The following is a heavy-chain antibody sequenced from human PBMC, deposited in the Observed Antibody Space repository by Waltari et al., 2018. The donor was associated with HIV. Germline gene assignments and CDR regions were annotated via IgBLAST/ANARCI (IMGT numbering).Heavy chain of an antibody. CDR1: GFTFDDYA. CDR3: AKDIGRNYGSALGY. V-gene: IGHV3-43D*04. Sequence: EVQLVESGGVVVQPGGSLRLSCAASGFTFDDYAMHWVRQAPGKGLEWVSLISWDGGSTYYADSVKGRFTISRDNSKNSLYLQMNSLRAEDTALYYCAKDIGRNYGSALGYWGQGTLVTVSS. CDR2: ISWDGGST. D-gene: IGHD3-10*01. J-gene: IGHJ4*02.